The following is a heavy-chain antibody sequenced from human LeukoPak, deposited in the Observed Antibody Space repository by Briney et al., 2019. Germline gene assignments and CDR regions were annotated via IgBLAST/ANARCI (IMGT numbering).Heavy chain of an antibody. CDR2: INSDGSST. CDR1: GFTFSSYW. Sequence: GGSLRLSCAASGFTFSSYWMHWVRQAPGKGLVWVSRINSDGSSTRYADSVKGRFTISRDNAKNTLYLQMNSLRAEDTAVYYCAREPYYYDSSGYYSLHYFDYWGQGTLVTVSS. V-gene: IGHV3-74*01. D-gene: IGHD3-22*01. CDR3: AREPYYYDSSGYYSLHYFDY. J-gene: IGHJ4*02.